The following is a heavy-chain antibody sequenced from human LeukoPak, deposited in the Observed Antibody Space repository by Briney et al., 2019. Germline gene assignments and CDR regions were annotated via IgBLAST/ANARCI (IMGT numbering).Heavy chain of an antibody. V-gene: IGHV3-23*01. CDR2: ISGSGGST. CDR3: AGGYCSSTGCSHYYYGMDV. CDR1: GFTFSSYA. J-gene: IGHJ6*02. Sequence: GGSLRLSCAASGFTFSSYAMSWVRQAPGKGLEWVSAISGSGGSTYYADSVKGRFTISRDNSKNTLYLQMNSLRAEDTAVYYCAGGYCSSTGCSHYYYGMDVWGQGTTVTVSS. D-gene: IGHD2-2*01.